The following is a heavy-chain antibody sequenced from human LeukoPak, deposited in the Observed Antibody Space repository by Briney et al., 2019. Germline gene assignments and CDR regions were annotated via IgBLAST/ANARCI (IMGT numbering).Heavy chain of an antibody. CDR1: GFTFSSYG. CDR3: ATGGCSGASCYSDFDY. J-gene: IGHJ4*02. Sequence: PGGSLRLSCAASGFTFSSYGMHWVRQAPGKGLEWVAVISYDGSNKYYADSVKGRFTISRDNSKNTLYLQMNSLIAEDTAVYYCATGGCSGASCYSDFDYWGQGTLVTVSS. D-gene: IGHD2-15*01. CDR2: ISYDGSNK. V-gene: IGHV3-30*03.